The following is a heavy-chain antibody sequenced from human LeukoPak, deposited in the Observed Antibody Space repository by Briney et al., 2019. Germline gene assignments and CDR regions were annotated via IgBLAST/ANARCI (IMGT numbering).Heavy chain of an antibody. CDR2: ISYDGTNK. Sequence: PGTSLRLSCAASGFTFSSNAMHWVRQAPGKGLEWVAVISYDGTNKYYADSVKGRFTISRDNSKNTLYLQMNSLRAEDTAVYYCARLTQYAWGQGALVTVSS. D-gene: IGHD2-8*01. V-gene: IGHV3-30-3*01. CDR1: GFTFSSNA. J-gene: IGHJ4*02. CDR3: ARLTQYA.